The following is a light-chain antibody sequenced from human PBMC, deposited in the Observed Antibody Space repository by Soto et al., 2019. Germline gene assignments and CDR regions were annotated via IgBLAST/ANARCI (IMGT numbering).Light chain of an antibody. CDR3: QHYNSYSEA. CDR2: KAS. J-gene: IGKJ1*01. CDR1: QSVSSW. Sequence: EIHMTQAPSTLPASVVYRVTITFLASQSVSSWLAWYQQKPGKAPKLLIYKASRLESGVPSRFSGSGSGTEFTLTISSLQPDDFATYYCQHYNSYSEAFGQGTKVDIK. V-gene: IGKV1-5*03.